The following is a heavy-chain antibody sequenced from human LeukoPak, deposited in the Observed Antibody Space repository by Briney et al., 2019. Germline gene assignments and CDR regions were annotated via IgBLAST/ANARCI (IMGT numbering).Heavy chain of an antibody. CDR1: GFTFRTYA. CDR3: AKDQYAEYIDY. CDR2: ISASASST. J-gene: IGHJ4*02. V-gene: IGHV3-23*01. Sequence: GGSLRLSCASSGFTFRTYAMTWVRQAPGKGLEWVSTISASASSTYYADSVKGRFTVSRDRSRNTLYLQMNSLRVEDTAVYYCAKDQYAEYIDYWGQGTLVTVSS.